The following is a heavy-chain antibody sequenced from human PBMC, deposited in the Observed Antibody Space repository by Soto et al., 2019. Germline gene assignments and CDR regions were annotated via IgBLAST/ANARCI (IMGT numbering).Heavy chain of an antibody. Sequence: SETLSLTCTVSGGSISSSSYYWGWIRQPPGKGLEWIGSIYYSGSTYYNPSLKSRVTISVDTSKNQFSLKLSSVTAADTAVYYCARDGYEGYSYGYEPLGAFDIWGQGTMVTVSS. CDR3: ARDGYEGYSYGYEPLGAFDI. J-gene: IGHJ3*02. CDR1: GGSISSSSYY. D-gene: IGHD5-18*01. CDR2: IYYSGST. V-gene: IGHV4-39*07.